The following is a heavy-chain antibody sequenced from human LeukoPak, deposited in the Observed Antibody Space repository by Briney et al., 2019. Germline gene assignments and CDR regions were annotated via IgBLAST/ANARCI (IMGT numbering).Heavy chain of an antibody. CDR1: GFTFSGSA. J-gene: IGHJ4*02. V-gene: IGHV3-73*01. CDR3: ARDSPTYTSGTNCFDY. D-gene: IGHD3-10*01. CDR2: IRSKANSYAT. Sequence: GGSLRLSCAASGFTFSGSAMHWVRQASGKGLEWVGRIRSKANSYATAYAASVKGRFTISRDDSKNTAYLQMNSLRAEDTAVYYCARDSPTYTSGTNCFDYWGQGTLVTVSS.